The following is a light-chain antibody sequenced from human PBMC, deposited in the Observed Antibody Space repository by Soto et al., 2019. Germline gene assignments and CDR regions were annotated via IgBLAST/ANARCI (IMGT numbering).Light chain of an antibody. Sequence: QSALTQPPSASGSPGQSVTISCTGTSSDVGGYNSVSWYQQHPGRAPKLLIYEVNKRPSGVPDRFSASKSDNTASLTVSGLQDEDVADYYCTSYAVSRNLVFGGGTKVTVL. CDR2: EVN. V-gene: IGLV2-8*01. CDR1: SSDVGGYNS. CDR3: TSYAVSRNLV. J-gene: IGLJ3*02.